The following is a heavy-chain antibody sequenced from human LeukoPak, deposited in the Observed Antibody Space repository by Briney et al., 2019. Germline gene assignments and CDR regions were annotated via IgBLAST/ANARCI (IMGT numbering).Heavy chain of an antibody. CDR1: GDSISSYY. CDR3: AREGYDFWSGPSHHYYGMDV. V-gene: IGHV4-59*01. D-gene: IGHD3-3*01. Sequence: SETLSLTCTVSGDSISSYYWSWIRQPPGKGLEWIGYIYYSGSTNYNPSLKSRVTISVNTSKNQFSLKLSSVTAADTAVYYCAREGYDFWSGPSHHYYGMDVWGQGTTVTVSS. J-gene: IGHJ6*02. CDR2: IYYSGST.